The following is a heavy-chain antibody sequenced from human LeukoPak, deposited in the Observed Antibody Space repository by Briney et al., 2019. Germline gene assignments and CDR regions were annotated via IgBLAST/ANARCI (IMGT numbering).Heavy chain of an antibody. CDR1: GLTFNSHG. CDR3: AREATWGQWYFDH. V-gene: IGHV3-30*03. Sequence: GGSLRLSCVASGLTFNSHGMRWVRQAPGKGLEWVAVIAADGGVKHYADSVKGRFTPSRDNSKNTLYLQMNSLSVEDTAVYYCAREATWGQWYFDHWGQGTPVTVSS. J-gene: IGHJ4*02. CDR2: IAADGGVK. D-gene: IGHD6-19*01.